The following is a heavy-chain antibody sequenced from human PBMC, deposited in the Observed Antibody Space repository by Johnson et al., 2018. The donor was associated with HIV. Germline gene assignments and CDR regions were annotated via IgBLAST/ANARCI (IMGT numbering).Heavy chain of an antibody. D-gene: IGHD3-10*01. CDR2: INWNGGST. CDR1: GFTFDDYG. Sequence: VQLVESGGGVVLPGGSLRLSCAASGFTFDDYGMSWVRQAPGNGLEWVSGINWNGGSTGHADSVKGRFTISRDNAKNSLYLQMNSLRAEDTALYYCARDFVAFGECTAFDMWGQGTMVTVSS. CDR3: ARDFVAFGECTAFDM. V-gene: IGHV3-20*04. J-gene: IGHJ3*02.